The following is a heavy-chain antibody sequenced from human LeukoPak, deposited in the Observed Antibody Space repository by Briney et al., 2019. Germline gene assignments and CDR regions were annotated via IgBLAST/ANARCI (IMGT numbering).Heavy chain of an antibody. D-gene: IGHD1-26*01. CDR1: GFTFSSYE. CDR2: ISSSGSTI. Sequence: GGSLRLSCAASGFTFSSYEMNWVRQAPGKGLEWVSYISSSGSTIYYADSVKGRFTISRDNAKNSPYLQMNSLRAEDTAVYYCVLRDMWEPTFDYWGQGTLVTVSS. V-gene: IGHV3-48*03. J-gene: IGHJ4*02. CDR3: VLRDMWEPTFDY.